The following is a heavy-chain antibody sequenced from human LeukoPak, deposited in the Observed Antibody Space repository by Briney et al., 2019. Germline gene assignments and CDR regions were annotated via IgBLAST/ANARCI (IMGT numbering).Heavy chain of an antibody. CDR1: GGSISSGDYY. CDR2: IYYSGST. J-gene: IGHJ4*02. D-gene: IGHD2-2*01. Sequence: SQTLSLTCTVSGGSISSGDYYWSWIRQPPGKGLEWIGYIYYSGSTYYNPSLKSRVTISVDTSKNQFSLKLSSVTAADTAVYYCARGVVPAAIAFDYWGREPWSPSPQ. V-gene: IGHV4-30-4*08. CDR3: ARGVVPAAIAFDY.